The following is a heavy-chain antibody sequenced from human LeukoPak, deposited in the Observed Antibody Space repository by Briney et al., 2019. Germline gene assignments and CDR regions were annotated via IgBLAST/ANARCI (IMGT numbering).Heavy chain of an antibody. CDR2: ISYDGSNK. Sequence: TGGSLRLSCAASGFTFSSYGMHWVRQAPGKGLEWVAVISYDGSNKYYADSVKGRFTISRDNSKNTLYLQMNSLRAEDTAAYYCAKVGYSNFYYFDYWGQGTLVTVSS. J-gene: IGHJ4*02. CDR3: AKVGYSNFYYFDY. V-gene: IGHV3-30*18. CDR1: GFTFSSYG. D-gene: IGHD4-11*01.